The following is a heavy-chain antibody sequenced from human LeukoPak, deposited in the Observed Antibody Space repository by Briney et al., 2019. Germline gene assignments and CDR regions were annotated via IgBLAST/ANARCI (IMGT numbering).Heavy chain of an antibody. Sequence: GGSLRLSCAASEFTFSSYGMHWVRQAPGKGLEWVAFISYDGSNKYYADSVKGRFTISRDNSKNTLFLQMNNLRAEDTAVHYCARARSQDDYVGGFGSWGQGTLVTVSS. CDR2: ISYDGSNK. J-gene: IGHJ4*02. D-gene: IGHD4-17*01. CDR3: ARARSQDDYVGGFGS. V-gene: IGHV3-30*19. CDR1: EFTFSSYG.